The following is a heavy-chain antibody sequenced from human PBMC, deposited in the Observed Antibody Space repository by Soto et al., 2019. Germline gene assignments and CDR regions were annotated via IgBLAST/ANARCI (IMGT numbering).Heavy chain of an antibody. Sequence: QVQLVESGGGLVKPGGSLRLSCAASGFTFSDYYMSWIRQAPGKGLEWVSYISSSSSYTNYADSVKGRFTISRDNAKNSLNLQMNSLRAEDTVVYYCAGRSLVCFGELSGTRFDPWGQGTLVTVSS. CDR2: ISSSSSYT. J-gene: IGHJ5*02. V-gene: IGHV3-11*05. CDR3: AGRSLVCFGELSGTRFDP. CDR1: GFTFSDYY. D-gene: IGHD3-10*01.